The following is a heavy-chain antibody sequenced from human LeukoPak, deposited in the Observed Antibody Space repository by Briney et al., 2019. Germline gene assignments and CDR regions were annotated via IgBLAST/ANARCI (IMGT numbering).Heavy chain of an antibody. CDR1: GFTFSSYS. CDR3: ARYYDSGGYYDY. CDR2: ISSSSSYI. J-gene: IGHJ4*02. D-gene: IGHD3-22*01. Sequence: GGSLRLSCAASGFTFSSYSMNWVRQAPGKGLEWVSSISSSSSYIYYADPVKGRFTISRDNAKNSLYLQMNSLRAEDTAVYYCARYYDSGGYYDYWGQGTLVTVSS. V-gene: IGHV3-21*01.